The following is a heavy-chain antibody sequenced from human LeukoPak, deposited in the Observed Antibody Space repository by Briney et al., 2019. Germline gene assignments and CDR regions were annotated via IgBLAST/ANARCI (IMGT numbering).Heavy chain of an antibody. CDR3: ATEHWELLLNWFDS. Sequence: SSETLSLTCTVSGGSISSYYWSWIRQPPGKGLEWIGYIYYSGSTNYNPSLKSRVTISVDTSKNQFSLKLSSVTAADTAVYYSATEHWELLLNWFDSWGQGTLVTVSS. CDR1: GGSISSYY. D-gene: IGHD1-26*01. V-gene: IGHV4-59*01. CDR2: IYYSGST. J-gene: IGHJ5*01.